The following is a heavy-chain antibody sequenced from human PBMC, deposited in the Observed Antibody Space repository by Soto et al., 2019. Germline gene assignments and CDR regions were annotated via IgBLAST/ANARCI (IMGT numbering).Heavy chain of an antibody. J-gene: IGHJ1*01. V-gene: IGHV3-74*01. D-gene: IGHD2-8*01. CDR1: GFTFRKFW. CDR3: AIQDCTNDVCLEAAVTVGGALES. Sequence: EVQLVQSGGGLAQPGKSLRFSCAASGFTFRKFWMHWARQVPGKGPVWVSYISSDGTTTDYADSVKGRFTISRDNAKDTLYLQMDSLRAEDTAVYYCAIQDCTNDVCLEAAVTVGGALESWGQGTLVTVSS. CDR2: ISSDGTTT.